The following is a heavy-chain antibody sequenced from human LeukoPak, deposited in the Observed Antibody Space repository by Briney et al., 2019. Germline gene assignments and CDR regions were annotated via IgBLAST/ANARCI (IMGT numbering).Heavy chain of an antibody. CDR1: GGTFSSYA. J-gene: IGHJ4*02. CDR2: IIPIFGTA. Sequence: GASVKVSCKASGGTFSSYAISWVRQAPGQGLEWMGGIIPIFGTANYAQKFQGRVTITADKSTSTAYMELSSLRSEDTAVYYCARGYCSGGSCSMIFDYWGQGTLVTVSS. V-gene: IGHV1-69*06. CDR3: ARGYCSGGSCSMIFDY. D-gene: IGHD2-15*01.